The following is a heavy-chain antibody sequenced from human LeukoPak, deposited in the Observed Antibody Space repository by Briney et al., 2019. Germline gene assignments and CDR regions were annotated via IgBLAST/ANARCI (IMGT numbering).Heavy chain of an antibody. CDR3: ASQFIAAADQLFDY. J-gene: IGHJ4*02. CDR2: IYYSGST. Sequence: SETLSPTCTVSGGSISSSSYYWGWIRQPPGKGLEWIGRIYYSGSTYYNPSLKSRVTVSVDTSKSQFSLKLSSVTAADTAVYYCASQFIAAADQLFDYWGQGTLVTVSS. V-gene: IGHV4-39*01. D-gene: IGHD6-13*01. CDR1: GGSISSSSYY.